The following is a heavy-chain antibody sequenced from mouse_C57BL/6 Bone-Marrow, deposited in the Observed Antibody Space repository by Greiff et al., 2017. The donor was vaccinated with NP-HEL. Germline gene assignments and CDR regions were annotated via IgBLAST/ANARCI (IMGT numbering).Heavy chain of an antibody. V-gene: IGHV1-81*01. CDR1: GYTFTSYG. J-gene: IGHJ4*01. CDR2: IYPRSGNT. CDR3: ARSGDYTSDYYAMDY. D-gene: IGHD2-12*01. Sequence: QVQLKQSGAELARPGASVKLSCKASGYTFTSYGISWVKQRTGQGLEWIGEIYPRSGNTYYNEKFKGKATLTADKSSSTAYMELRSLTSEDSAVYFCARSGDYTSDYYAMDYWGQGTSVTVSS.